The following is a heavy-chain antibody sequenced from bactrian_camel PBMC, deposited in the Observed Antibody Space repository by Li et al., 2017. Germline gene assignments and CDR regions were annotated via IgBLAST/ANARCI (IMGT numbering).Heavy chain of an antibody. V-gene: IGHV3S53*01. CDR2: MNFHAST. CDR1: GYTFSRNS. D-gene: IGHD3*01. Sequence: QLVESGGGSVQAGGSLRLSCAASGYTFSRNSMGWFRQAPGKEREGVACMNFHASTMYADSVKGRFTISKDKAKDTVYLQMNSLKPEDTAMYSCKSDTRSGGCKYCTDRGCSSSELGYWGRGTQVTVS. CDR3: KSDTRSGGCKYCTDRGCSSSELGY. J-gene: IGHJ6*01.